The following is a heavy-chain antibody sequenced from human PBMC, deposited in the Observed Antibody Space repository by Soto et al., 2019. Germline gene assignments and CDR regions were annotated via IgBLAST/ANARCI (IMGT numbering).Heavy chain of an antibody. D-gene: IGHD3-22*01. V-gene: IGHV3-7*01. J-gene: IGHJ4*02. CDR3: ARDSGPYYYDSSGYV. CDR2: IKQDGSEK. CDR1: GFTFSSYW. Sequence: GGSLRLSCAASGFTFSSYWMSWVRQAPGKGLEWVANIKQDGSEKYYVDSVKGRFTISRDNAKNSLYLQMNSLRAEDTAVYYCARDSGPYYYDSSGYVWGQGTLVTVSS.